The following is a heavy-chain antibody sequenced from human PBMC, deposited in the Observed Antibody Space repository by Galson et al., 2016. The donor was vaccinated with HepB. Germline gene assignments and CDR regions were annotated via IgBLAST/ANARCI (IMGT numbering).Heavy chain of an antibody. Sequence: SLRLSCAASGFSFSNYWMHWVRQAPGKGLVWVSRIYSDGVSTGYADSVKGRFTISRDNAKNTLYLQMNSLSAEDTALYYCARDDNCSGGSCYSGDGRQLVPSAFDVWGQGTMVTVSS. D-gene: IGHD2-15*01. V-gene: IGHV3-74*01. J-gene: IGHJ3*01. CDR1: GFSFSNYW. CDR2: IYSDGVST. CDR3: ARDDNCSGGSCYSGDGRQLVPSAFDV.